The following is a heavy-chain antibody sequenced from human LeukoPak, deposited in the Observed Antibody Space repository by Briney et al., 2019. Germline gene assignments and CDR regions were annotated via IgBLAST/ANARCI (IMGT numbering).Heavy chain of an antibody. CDR1: GGSISSYY. V-gene: IGHV4-4*07. CDR3: AREIEDIVVVPAAMLTFYYYYYMDV. Sequence: PSETLSPTCTVSGGSISSYYWSWIRQPAGKGLEWIGRIYTSGSTNCNPSLKSRVTMSVDTSKNQFSLKLSSVTAADTAVYYCAREIEDIVVVPAAMLTFYYYYYMDVWGKGTTVTISS. D-gene: IGHD2-2*01. J-gene: IGHJ6*03. CDR2: IYTSGST.